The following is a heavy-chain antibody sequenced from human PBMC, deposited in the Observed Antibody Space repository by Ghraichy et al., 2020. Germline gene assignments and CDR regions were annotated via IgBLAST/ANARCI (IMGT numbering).Heavy chain of an antibody. D-gene: IGHD3-22*01. V-gene: IGHV1-69*13. CDR3: ASEDASPGGDNYYDSSGFISSGLSSFAPRRLGFDY. Sequence: SVKVSCKASGGTFSSYAISWVRQAPGQGLEWMGGIIPIFGTANYAQKFQGRVTITADESTSTAYMELSSLRSEDTAVYYCASEDASPGGDNYYDSSGFISSGLSSFAPRRLGFDYWGQGTLVTVSS. CDR2: IIPIFGTA. J-gene: IGHJ4*02. CDR1: GGTFSSYA.